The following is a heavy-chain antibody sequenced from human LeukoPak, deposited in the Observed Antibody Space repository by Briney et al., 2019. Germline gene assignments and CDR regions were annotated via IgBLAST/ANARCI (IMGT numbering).Heavy chain of an antibody. CDR2: INPNSGGT. V-gene: IGHV1-2*02. CDR1: GYTFTGYY. Sequence: AAVKVSCKASGYTFTGYYMHWVRQAPGQGLEWMGWINPNSGGTNYAQKFQGRVTMTRDTSISTAYMELSRLRSDDTAVYYCARTGCSSTSCYYGDYWGQGTLVTVSS. CDR3: ARTGCSSTSCYYGDY. D-gene: IGHD2-2*01. J-gene: IGHJ4*02.